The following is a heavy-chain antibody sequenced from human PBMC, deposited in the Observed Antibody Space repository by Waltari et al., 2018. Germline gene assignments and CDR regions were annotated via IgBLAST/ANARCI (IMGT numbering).Heavy chain of an antibody. CDR1: GGSISRYC. CDR2: SYYSGST. CDR3: ARDTRGAAMVTYFDY. V-gene: IGHV4-59*01. Sequence: QVQLQESGPGLVKPSETLSLTCTVSGGSISRYCWSWTRQPPAKGLEWIGYSYYSGSTNYNPSLKSRVTISVDTSKNQFSLKLSSVTAADTAVYYCARDTRGAAMVTYFDYWGQGTLVTVSS. D-gene: IGHD5-18*01. J-gene: IGHJ4*02.